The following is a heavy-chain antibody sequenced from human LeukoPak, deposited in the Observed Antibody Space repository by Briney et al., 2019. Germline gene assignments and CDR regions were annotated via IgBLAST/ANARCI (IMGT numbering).Heavy chain of an antibody. J-gene: IGHJ4*02. D-gene: IGHD3-10*01. CDR2: INHSGST. Sequence: PSETLSLTCAVYGGSFSGYYWSWIRQPPGKGLEWIGEINHSGSTNYNPSLKSRVTISVDTSKNQFSLKLSSVTAADTAVYYCARYGSGNYFDYWGQGTTVTVSS. V-gene: IGHV4-34*01. CDR1: GGSFSGYY. CDR3: ARYGSGNYFDY.